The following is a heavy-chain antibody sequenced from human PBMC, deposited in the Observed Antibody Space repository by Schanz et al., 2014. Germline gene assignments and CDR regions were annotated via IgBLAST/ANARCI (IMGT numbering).Heavy chain of an antibody. CDR1: EFSFSSFG. CDR2: ITGSGSKT. CDR3: AKHVRSLTGNDY. V-gene: IGHV3-23*04. J-gene: IGHJ4*02. D-gene: IGHD3-9*01. Sequence: EVQLVESGGGLVQPRGSLRLSCAASEFSFSSFGMNWVRQVPGKGLEWVSAITGSGSKTYYADSVKGRFTIARDNSKNTLFLQMDSLRAEDTAVYYCAKHVRSLTGNDYWGQGTLVTVSS.